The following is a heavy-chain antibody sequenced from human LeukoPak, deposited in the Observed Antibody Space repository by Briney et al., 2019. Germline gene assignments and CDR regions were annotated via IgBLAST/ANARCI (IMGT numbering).Heavy chain of an antibody. J-gene: IGHJ4*02. D-gene: IGHD1-1*01. V-gene: IGHV3-33*06. CDR3: AKEYKGGWPFDY. Sequence: GGSLRLSCEASGFTFSTYGMHWVRQAPGKGLEWVAVIWYDGSNKNYADSVKGRFTISRDTSKNTLYLQMSSLRAEDTAIYYCAKEYKGGWPFDYWGQGTLVTVSS. CDR1: GFTFSTYG. CDR2: IWYDGSNK.